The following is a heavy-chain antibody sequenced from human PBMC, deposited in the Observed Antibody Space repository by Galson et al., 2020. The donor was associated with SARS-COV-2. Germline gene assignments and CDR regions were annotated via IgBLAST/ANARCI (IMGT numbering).Heavy chain of an antibody. V-gene: IGHV3-48*01. Sequence: GGSLRLSCAASGFTFSAYGLHWVRQAPGRGLEWVSYIATRGDMIEYADSVKGRFTISRDNARDSVYLQMNSLRADDTAVYYCARGGFGTISFSAFDYWGLGTLVTVSS. CDR1: GFTFSAYG. CDR2: IATRGDMI. D-gene: IGHD2-2*01. CDR3: ARGGFGTISFSAFDY. J-gene: IGHJ4*02.